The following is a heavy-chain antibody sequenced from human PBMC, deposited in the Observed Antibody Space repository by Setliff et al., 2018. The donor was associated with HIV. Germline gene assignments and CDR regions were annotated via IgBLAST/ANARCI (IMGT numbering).Heavy chain of an antibody. D-gene: IGHD3-16*02. CDR2: IYYSGST. CDR3: ARGFAFGGVIVIPYYFDY. V-gene: IGHV4-39*07. Sequence: SETLSLTCIVSGGSISSSSHYWGWIRQPPGKGLEWIGNIYYSGSTYYNPSLKSRVTISVDASKNQFSLKLKSVTAADTAVYYCARGFAFGGVIVIPYYFDYWGQGTLVTVSS. CDR1: GGSISSSSHY. J-gene: IGHJ4*02.